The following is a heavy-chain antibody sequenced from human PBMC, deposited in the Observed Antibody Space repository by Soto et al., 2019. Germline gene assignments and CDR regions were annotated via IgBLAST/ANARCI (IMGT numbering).Heavy chain of an antibody. J-gene: IGHJ1*01. CDR3: AKDDDFWSGYHQN. CDR2: ISGSGGST. D-gene: IGHD3-3*01. Sequence: GGSLRLSCAASGFTFSSYAMSWVRQAPGKGLEWVSAISGSGGSTSYADAVKNRFTISRDNSKNTLYLPMNSPRAEDSAVHYCAKDDDFWSGYHQNWGQGTLVTVSS. V-gene: IGHV3-23*01. CDR1: GFTFSSYA.